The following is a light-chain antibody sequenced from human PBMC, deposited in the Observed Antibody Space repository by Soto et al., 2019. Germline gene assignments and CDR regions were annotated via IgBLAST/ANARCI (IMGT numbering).Light chain of an antibody. CDR3: QQLNNYHLT. J-gene: IGKJ4*01. CDR1: QGISSA. CDR2: DAS. Sequence: AIQLTQSPSSLSASVGDRVTITCWASQGISSALDWYQQKPGKAPKLLIYDASSLESGVRSRLSGSGAVEDLAVTISSLQPEDFATFYCQQLNNYHLTVGGGTKVDIK. V-gene: IGKV1D-13*01.